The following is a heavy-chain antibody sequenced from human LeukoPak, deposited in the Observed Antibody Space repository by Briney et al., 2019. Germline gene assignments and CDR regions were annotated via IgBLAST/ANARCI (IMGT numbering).Heavy chain of an antibody. J-gene: IGHJ5*02. Sequence: SETLSLTCTVSGGSISSYYWSWIRQPPGKGLEWIGYIYYSGTTNYNPSLKSRVTISVDTSKNQFSLKLTSVTAADTAVYYCARVSGSSSWYGGWFDPWGQGTLVTVSS. CDR1: GGSISSYY. D-gene: IGHD6-13*01. CDR3: ARVSGSSSWYGGWFDP. CDR2: IYYSGTT. V-gene: IGHV4-59*01.